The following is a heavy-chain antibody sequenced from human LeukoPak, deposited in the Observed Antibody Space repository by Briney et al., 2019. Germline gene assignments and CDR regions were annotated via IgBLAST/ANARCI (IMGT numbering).Heavy chain of an antibody. Sequence: GRSLRLSCAASRLTFSSYGMTWVRHAPGKGLEWVSTISDTGGRTFYADSVKGRFTISRDHSQNTLFLQMKRLRADDAAIYYCGKEMLRGYSYYGMDVWGQGTTVTVSS. CDR3: GKEMLRGYSYYGMDV. CDR2: ISDTGGRT. D-gene: IGHD3-10*01. V-gene: IGHV3-23*01. CDR1: RLTFSSYG. J-gene: IGHJ6*02.